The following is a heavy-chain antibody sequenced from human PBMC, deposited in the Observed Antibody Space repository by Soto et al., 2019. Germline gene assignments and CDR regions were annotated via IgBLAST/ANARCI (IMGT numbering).Heavy chain of an antibody. V-gene: IGHV3-73*01. D-gene: IGHD3-10*01. CDR1: GINLSGSA. Sequence: PGGSLRLSCAASGINLSGSAIHWVRQASGKGLEWVGRIRNRADNYATAYAASVKGRFTISRDDSKNTAYLQMNSLKTEDTAVYYCTRLETINPDSGVKYYYYPMDVWGQGTTVTVSS. J-gene: IGHJ6*02. CDR2: IRNRADNYAT. CDR3: TRLETINPDSGVKYYYYPMDV.